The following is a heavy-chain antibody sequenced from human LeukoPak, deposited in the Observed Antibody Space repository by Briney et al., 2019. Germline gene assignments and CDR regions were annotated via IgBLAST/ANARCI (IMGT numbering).Heavy chain of an antibody. J-gene: IGHJ4*02. D-gene: IGHD3-10*01. CDR3: ASVWFGGPYDY. V-gene: IGHV3-7*02. Sequence: GGSLRLSCAASGFTFSSYWMSWVRQAPGKGLEWVANIKQDGSEKYYVDPVKGRFTISRDNAKNSLYLQMNSLRAEDTAVYYCASVWFGGPYDYWGQGTLVTVSS. CDR2: IKQDGSEK. CDR1: GFTFSSYW.